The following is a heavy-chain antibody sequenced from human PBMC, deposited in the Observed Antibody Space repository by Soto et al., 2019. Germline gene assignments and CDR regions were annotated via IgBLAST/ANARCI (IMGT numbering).Heavy chain of an antibody. Sequence: QVQLVQSGAEVKMPGASVKLSCKASGYTFTSNYIHWVRQAPGRGLEWRGIINPSGGVTSHNYTQKFQGRVTMTVATSTTTVYMELSRLRSEDTAVYYCARDPRDSSGPLDYWGQGALVTASS. V-gene: IGHV1-46*01. CDR1: GYTFTSNY. J-gene: IGHJ4*02. D-gene: IGHD3-22*01. CDR2: INPSGGVT. CDR3: ARDPRDSSGPLDY.